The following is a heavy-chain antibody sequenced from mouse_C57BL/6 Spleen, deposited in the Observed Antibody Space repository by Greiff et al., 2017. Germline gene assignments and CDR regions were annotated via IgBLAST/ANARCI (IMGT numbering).Heavy chain of an antibody. J-gene: IGHJ3*01. V-gene: IGHV3-6*01. CDR3: AIYYRFAY. D-gene: IGHD1-1*01. CDR2: ISYDGSN. CDR1: GYSITSGYY. Sequence: EVKLMESGPGLVKPSQSLSLTCSVTGYSITSGYYWNWIRQFPGNKLEWMGYISYDGSNNYNPSLKNRISITRDTSKNQFFLKLNSVTTEDTATYYCAIYYRFAYWGQGTLVTVSA.